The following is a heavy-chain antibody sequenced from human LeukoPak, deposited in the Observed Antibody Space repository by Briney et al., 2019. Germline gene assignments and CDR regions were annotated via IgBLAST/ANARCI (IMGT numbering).Heavy chain of an antibody. J-gene: IGHJ4*02. Sequence: GGSLRLSCAASGFTFSSYAMSWVRQAPGKGLEWVSAISGSGGSTYYADSVKGRFTISRDNSKNTLYLQMNSLGAEDTAVYYCAKLVDGRFGELIDYWGQGTLVTVSS. CDR1: GFTFSSYA. CDR3: AKLVDGRFGELIDY. CDR2: ISGSGGST. D-gene: IGHD3-10*01. V-gene: IGHV3-23*01.